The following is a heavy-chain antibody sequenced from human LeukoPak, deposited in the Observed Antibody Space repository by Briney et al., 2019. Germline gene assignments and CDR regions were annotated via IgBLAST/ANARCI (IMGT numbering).Heavy chain of an antibody. CDR3: VRDQTYYVSSGYYYVTYLQH. D-gene: IGHD3-22*01. J-gene: IGHJ1*01. CDR1: GASISSSY. Sequence: PSETLSLTCTVSGASISSSYCTWIRQPAGEGLEWIGRISSGGSTTYNPSFKSRVTMSLDTSKKQFSLSLASVTAADTAVYYCVRDQTYYVSSGYYYVTYLQHWGQGILVTVSS. CDR2: ISSGGST. V-gene: IGHV4-4*07.